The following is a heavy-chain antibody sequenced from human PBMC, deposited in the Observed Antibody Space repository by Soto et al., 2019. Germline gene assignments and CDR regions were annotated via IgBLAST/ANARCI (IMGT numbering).Heavy chain of an antibody. V-gene: IGHV5-51*01. D-gene: IGHD2-21*01. CDR2: IYPGDSDI. CDR3: ARQELVVGSVY. Sequence: GESLKTSCKGSGYSFTTYWIGWGRPMPGKGLELMGIIYPGDSDIRYSPSFQGQVTTSADKSITTAYLQWSSLKASDTAMYYCARQELVVGSVYWGQVIAVTVAS. J-gene: IGHJ4*02. CDR1: GYSFTTYW.